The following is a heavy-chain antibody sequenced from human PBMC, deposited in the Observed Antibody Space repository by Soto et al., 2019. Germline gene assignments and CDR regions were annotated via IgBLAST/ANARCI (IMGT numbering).Heavy chain of an antibody. CDR2: IYYSGST. V-gene: IGHV4-61*01. CDR3: ARDRALVVVPAAILVSPLYYYYYGMDV. Sequence: PSETLSLTCTVSGGSVSSGSYYWSWIRQPPGKGLEWVGYIYYSGSTNYNPSLKSRVTISVDTSKNQFSLKLSSVTAADTAVYYCARDRALVVVPAAILVSPLYYYYYGMDVWGQGITVT. J-gene: IGHJ6*02. D-gene: IGHD2-2*02. CDR1: GGSVSSGSYY.